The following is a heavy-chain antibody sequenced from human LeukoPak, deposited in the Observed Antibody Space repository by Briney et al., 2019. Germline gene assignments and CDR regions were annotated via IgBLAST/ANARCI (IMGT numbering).Heavy chain of an antibody. J-gene: IGHJ4*02. CDR1: GFTFSSYG. D-gene: IGHD2-8*02. Sequence: SGGSLRLPCAASGFTFSSYGMHWVRQAPGKGLEWVAFIRYDGGNKYYADSVKGRFTISRDNAKNSLSLQMNSLRVDDTAVYYCARNQHWSRDIWGQGILVTVSS. CDR2: IRYDGGNK. V-gene: IGHV3-30*02. CDR3: ARNQHWSRDI.